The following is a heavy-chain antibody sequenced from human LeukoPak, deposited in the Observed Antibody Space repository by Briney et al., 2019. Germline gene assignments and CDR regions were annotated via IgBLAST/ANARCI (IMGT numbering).Heavy chain of an antibody. CDR2: IKHDESEK. CDR1: GFSLNSDW. V-gene: IGHV3-7*01. D-gene: IGHD3-16*01. CDR3: TRRLDD. J-gene: IGHJ4*02. Sequence: GGSLRLSCAASGFSLNSDWMDWVRQAPGKGLEWVANIKHDESEKNYLDSVKGRFTISRDNAQNSLYLQMNGLRVEDTAVYYCTRRLDDWGQGTLVTVSS.